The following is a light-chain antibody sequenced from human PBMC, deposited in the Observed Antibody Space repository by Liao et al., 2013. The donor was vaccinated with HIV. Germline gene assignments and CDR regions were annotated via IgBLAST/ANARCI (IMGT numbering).Light chain of an antibody. Sequence: SYELTQPPSVSVSPGQTATITCSGDKLGEKYICWYQQKPGRSPVLVIYQYDKRPSGIPERFSGSNSGDTVTLTISGTQAMDEADYYCQTWDRSSVIFGGGTKLTVL. CDR3: QTWDRSSVI. V-gene: IGLV3-1*01. CDR2: QYD. J-gene: IGLJ2*01. CDR1: KLGEKY.